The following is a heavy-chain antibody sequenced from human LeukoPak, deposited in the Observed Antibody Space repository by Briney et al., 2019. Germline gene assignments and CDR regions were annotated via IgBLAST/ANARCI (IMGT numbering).Heavy chain of an antibody. J-gene: IGHJ4*02. CDR1: GFTFSNYA. V-gene: IGHV3-23*01. D-gene: IGHD2-21*02. CDR3: AKRLGDPRAFDY. Sequence: PGGSLRLSCAASGFTFSNYAMNWVRQAPGKGLEWVSGIGGSSGTINYAAPVKGWFTISRDNSRKTLYLQMNSLRADDTAVYYCAKRLGDPRAFDYWGQGTLVTVSS. CDR2: IGGSSGTI.